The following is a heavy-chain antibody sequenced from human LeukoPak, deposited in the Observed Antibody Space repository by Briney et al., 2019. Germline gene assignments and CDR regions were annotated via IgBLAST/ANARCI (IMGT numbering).Heavy chain of an antibody. CDR3: AKPWLPGIAVAGTLDY. D-gene: IGHD6-19*01. J-gene: IGHJ4*02. CDR1: GFTFSSYA. Sequence: PGGSVTLSRAASGFTFSSYAMSWVRHAPGEGREGVSAISGSGGSTYYADSVKGRFTISRDNSKNTLYLQMNSLRAEDTAVYYCAKPWLPGIAVAGTLDYWGQGTLVTVSS. CDR2: ISGSGGST. V-gene: IGHV3-23*01.